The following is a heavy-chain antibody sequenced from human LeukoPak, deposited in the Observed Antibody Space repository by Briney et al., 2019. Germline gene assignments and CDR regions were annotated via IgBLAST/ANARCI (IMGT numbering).Heavy chain of an antibody. CDR2: INPNGGGT. Sequence: ASVKVSCKTSGYTFTTYYIHWVRQAPGQGLEWMGVINPNGGGTAYVEKFQGRVTMTRDTSTSTVYMQLNSLRSEDMAVYYCARDPSGSWQRFDYWGRGTLVTVSS. CDR1: GYTFTTYY. J-gene: IGHJ4*02. D-gene: IGHD1-26*01. CDR3: ARDPSGSWQRFDY. V-gene: IGHV1-46*01.